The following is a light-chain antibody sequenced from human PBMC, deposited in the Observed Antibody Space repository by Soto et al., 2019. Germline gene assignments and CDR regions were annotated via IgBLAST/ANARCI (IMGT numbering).Light chain of an antibody. CDR1: QSLLQSNGYNS. CDR2: LGS. CDR3: MQSLQTVFT. V-gene: IGKV2-28*01. Sequence: EIVMTQSPLSLPVTPGEPASISCRSSQSLLQSNGYNSLDWYLQKPGQSPQLLIYLGSNRASGVPDRFSGSGSGTDFTLKISRVEAGDVGVYYCMQSLQTVFTFGPGTKVDIK. J-gene: IGKJ3*01.